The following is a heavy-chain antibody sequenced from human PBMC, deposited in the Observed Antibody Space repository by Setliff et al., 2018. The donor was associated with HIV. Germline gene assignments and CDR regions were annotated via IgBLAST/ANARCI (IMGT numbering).Heavy chain of an antibody. Sequence: TSETLSLTCTVSGDSISSGSYYWSWIRQPAGKGLEWIGRIHTSGNTNYNPSLKSRVTISVDTSKNQFSLKLSSVTAADTAVYYCAREGGLDYYDSSGHYSYWGQGTLVTVSS. D-gene: IGHD3-22*01. CDR2: IHTSGNT. CDR3: AREGGLDYYDSSGHYSY. V-gene: IGHV4-61*02. CDR1: GDSISSGSYY. J-gene: IGHJ4*02.